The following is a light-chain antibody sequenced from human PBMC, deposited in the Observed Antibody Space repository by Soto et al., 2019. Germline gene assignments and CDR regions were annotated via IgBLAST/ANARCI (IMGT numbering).Light chain of an antibody. CDR1: SSDIGGYNY. V-gene: IGLV2-14*01. Sequence: ALTQPASVSGSPGQSITISCTGTSSDIGGYNYVSWYQQHPGKAPKLMIYEVSNRPSGVSNRFSGSKSGNAASLTISGLQAEDEADYYCSAFTSSTTLAFGGGTKLTVL. CDR2: EVS. CDR3: SAFTSSTTLA. J-gene: IGLJ3*02.